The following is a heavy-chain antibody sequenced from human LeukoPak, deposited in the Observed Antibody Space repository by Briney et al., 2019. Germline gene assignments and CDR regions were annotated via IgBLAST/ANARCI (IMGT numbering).Heavy chain of an antibody. V-gene: IGHV3-7*03. Sequence: GGSLRLSCAASGLTFSSYWMSWVRQAPGKGLEWVANIKQDGSEKYYEDSVKGRFTISRDNAKNSLYLQMNSLRAEDTAVYYCAKASATMIVVVPPYWGQGTLVTVSS. CDR3: AKASATMIVVVPPY. CDR2: IKQDGSEK. D-gene: IGHD3-22*01. J-gene: IGHJ4*02. CDR1: GLTFSSYW.